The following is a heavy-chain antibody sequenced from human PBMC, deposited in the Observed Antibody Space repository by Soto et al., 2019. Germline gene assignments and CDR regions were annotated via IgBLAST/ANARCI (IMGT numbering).Heavy chain of an antibody. CDR1: GFTFSSYA. Sequence: PGGSLRLSCSASGFTFSSYAMHWVRQAPGKGLEYVSGIRGNGDPPFYADSVKGRFIISRDNSKNTLFLQMSSLSADDTAVYYCVKSRGGNNFEFFDWGQGALVTVCS. V-gene: IGHV3-64D*06. D-gene: IGHD5-12*01. J-gene: IGHJ4*02. CDR2: IRGNGDPP. CDR3: VKSRGGNNFEFFD.